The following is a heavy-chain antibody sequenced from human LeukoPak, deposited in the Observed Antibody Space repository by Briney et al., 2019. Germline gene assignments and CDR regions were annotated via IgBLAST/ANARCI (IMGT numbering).Heavy chain of an antibody. CDR1: GYTLNSYG. CDR3: ARENFPTIRGYCTGGSCALDF. V-gene: IGHV1-18*01. Sequence: ASVKVSCRASGYTLNSYGISWVRQAPGQGLEWMGWISGYNGNANYPQKRQGRVTMTTDTSTSTAYMELRSLRSDDTAVYYCARENFPTIRGYCTGGSCALDFWGQGTLVTVSS. D-gene: IGHD2-15*01. CDR2: ISGYNGNA. J-gene: IGHJ4*02.